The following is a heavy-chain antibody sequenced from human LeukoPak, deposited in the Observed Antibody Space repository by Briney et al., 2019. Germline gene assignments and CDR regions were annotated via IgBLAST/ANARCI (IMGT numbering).Heavy chain of an antibody. Sequence: GGSLRLSCVVSGFSVSNNYIIWVRQAPGNGLERVSVIYGDGRTSHSASVRGRFTISRDNSKNIVSLQMNNLRAEDTAVYYCARGRGLGVVSPYFDYWGRGTLVTASS. CDR3: ARGRGLGVVSPYFDY. J-gene: IGHJ4*02. CDR2: IYGDGRT. V-gene: IGHV3-53*01. D-gene: IGHD3-3*01. CDR1: GFSVSNNY.